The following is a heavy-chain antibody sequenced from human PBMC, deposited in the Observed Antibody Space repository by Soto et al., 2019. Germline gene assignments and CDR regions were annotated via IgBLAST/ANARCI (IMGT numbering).Heavy chain of an antibody. CDR3: AKHPRVEGYTMVRGVIITSPDY. CDR1: GFTFSSYA. D-gene: IGHD3-10*01. Sequence: PGGSLRLSCAASGFTFSSYAMSWVRQAPGKGLEWVSAISGSGGSTYYADSVKGRFTISRDNSKNTLYLQMNSLRAEDTAVYYCAKHPRVEGYTMVRGVIITSPDYWGQGTLVTVSS. V-gene: IGHV3-23*01. J-gene: IGHJ4*02. CDR2: ISGSGGST.